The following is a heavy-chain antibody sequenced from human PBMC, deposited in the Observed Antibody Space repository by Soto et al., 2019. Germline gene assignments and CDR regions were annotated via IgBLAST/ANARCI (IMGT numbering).Heavy chain of an antibody. Sequence: ASVKVSSKASGGTFSSYAISWVRQAPGQGLEWMGGIIPIFGTANYAQKFQGRVTITADESTSTAYMELSSLRSEDTAVYYCARVGGYYDILTGYSENFDYWGQGTLVTVSS. CDR3: ARVGGYYDILTGYSENFDY. D-gene: IGHD3-9*01. J-gene: IGHJ4*02. V-gene: IGHV1-69*13. CDR1: GGTFSSYA. CDR2: IIPIFGTA.